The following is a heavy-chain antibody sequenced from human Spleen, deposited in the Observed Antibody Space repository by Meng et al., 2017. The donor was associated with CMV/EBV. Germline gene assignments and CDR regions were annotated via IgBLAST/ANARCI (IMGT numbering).Heavy chain of an antibody. CDR2: INPNSGGT. CDR1: AYTFSNCP. CDR3: ARGLVVPAAPGHYYYYGMDV. D-gene: IGHD2-2*01. Sequence: ASVKVSCKASAYTFSNCPITWVRQAPGQGLEWMGWINPNSGGTNYAQKFQGRVTMTRDTSISTAYMELSRLRSDDTAVYYCARGLVVPAAPGHYYYYGMDVWGQGTTVTVSS. V-gene: IGHV1-2*02. J-gene: IGHJ6*02.